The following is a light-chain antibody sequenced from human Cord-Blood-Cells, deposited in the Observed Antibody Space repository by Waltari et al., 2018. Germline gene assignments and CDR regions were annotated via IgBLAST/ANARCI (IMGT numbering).Light chain of an antibody. CDR3: QQYYSTPWT. CDR2: WAS. V-gene: IGKV4-1*01. Sequence: DIVMTQSPDSLAVSLGERAPINCKSSQSVLYSSNNTNYLAWYQQKPGQPPKLLIYWASTRESGVPDRFSGSGSGTDFTLTISSLQAEDVAVYYCQQYYSTPWTFGQGTKVEIK. J-gene: IGKJ1*01. CDR1: QSVLYSSNNTNY.